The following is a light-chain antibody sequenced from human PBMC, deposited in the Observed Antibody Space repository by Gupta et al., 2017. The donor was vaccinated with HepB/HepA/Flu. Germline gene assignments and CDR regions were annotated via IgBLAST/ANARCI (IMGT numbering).Light chain of an antibody. V-gene: IGLV1-51*01. CDR2: DTN. CDR1: RSNAGRNY. J-gene: IGLJ2*01. CDR3: GTWDSNLSTVV. Sequence: QSVLTQPPSVSASPGQRVTISCSGSRSNAGRNYVSWYQFLPGKAPLVIIFDTNQRPPGIPDRFSASKTGTSATLDITGLQTGDEADYYCGTWDSNLSTVVFGGGTKLTVL.